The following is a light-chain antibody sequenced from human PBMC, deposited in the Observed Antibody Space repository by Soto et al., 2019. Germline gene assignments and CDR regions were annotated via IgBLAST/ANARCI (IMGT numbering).Light chain of an antibody. V-gene: IGLV2-14*03. CDR3: TSYTTDNIVVV. CDR1: ISDIGLYKF. Sequence: QSALTQPASVSGSPGQSITISCTGTISDIGLYKFVSWYQHHPGKAPKLIIFDVSSRASGISNRFSGSKSGNTASLTISGLQAEDEADYYCTSYTTDNIVVVIGGGTKLTVL. J-gene: IGLJ2*01. CDR2: DVS.